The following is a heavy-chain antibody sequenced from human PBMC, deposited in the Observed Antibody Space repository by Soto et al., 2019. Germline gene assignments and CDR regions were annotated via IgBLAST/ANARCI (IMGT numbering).Heavy chain of an antibody. D-gene: IGHD3-22*01. Sequence: PSETLSLTCTVSGGSISSYYWSWIRQPPGKGLEWIGYIDNSGGTNYNPSLKSRVTFSVDTFKSQFSLKLSSVTAADTAVYYCARMDSSTYYRIDSWGQGTLVTVSS. J-gene: IGHJ4*02. CDR2: IDNSGGT. V-gene: IGHV4-59*01. CDR3: ARMDSSTYYRIDS. CDR1: GGSISSYY.